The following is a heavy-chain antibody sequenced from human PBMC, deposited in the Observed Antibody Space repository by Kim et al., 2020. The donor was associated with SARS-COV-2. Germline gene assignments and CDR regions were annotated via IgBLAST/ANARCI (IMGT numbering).Heavy chain of an antibody. D-gene: IGHD3-10*01. CDR2: ISASGGLT. Sequence: GGSLRLSCAASGFTFSSTGMSWVRQAPGKGLERVSSISASGGLTYYADSVKGRFTVSRDNPKNTLFLQMNTLRVEDTAIYYCAKIGSPGYWYFDLWGRGALVTVSS. CDR3: AKIGSPGYWYFDL. CDR1: GFTFSSTG. V-gene: IGHV3-23*01. J-gene: IGHJ2*01.